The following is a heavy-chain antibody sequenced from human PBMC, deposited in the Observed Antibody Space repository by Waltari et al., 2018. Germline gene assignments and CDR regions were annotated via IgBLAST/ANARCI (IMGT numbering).Heavy chain of an antibody. J-gene: IGHJ4*02. Sequence: QVQLQESGPGVVKPSETLALTCTVSGSSISDVNSWGWIRQAPGKGLEWIANIYRSGTAYYSPSLKGRVTVSLDMTKNQFSLTLRSVTAADTAIYYCARDGGTNDYRFDYWGQGTLVTVSS. CDR1: GSSISDVNS. V-gene: IGHV4-38-2*02. D-gene: IGHD5-12*01. CDR3: ARDGGTNDYRFDY. CDR2: IYRSGTA.